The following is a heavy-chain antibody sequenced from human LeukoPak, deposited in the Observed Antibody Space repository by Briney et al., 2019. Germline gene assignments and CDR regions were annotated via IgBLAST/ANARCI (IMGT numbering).Heavy chain of an antibody. J-gene: IGHJ4*02. V-gene: IGHV3-30-3*01. CDR1: GFTFSSYA. Sequence: PGRSLRLSCAASGFTFSSYAMHWVRQAPGKGLEWVAVILYDGSNKYYADSVKGRFTITRDNSKNTLYLQMNSLRAEDTAVYYCARDILTGLDYWGQGTLVTVSS. CDR3: ARDILTGLDY. CDR2: ILYDGSNK. D-gene: IGHD3-9*01.